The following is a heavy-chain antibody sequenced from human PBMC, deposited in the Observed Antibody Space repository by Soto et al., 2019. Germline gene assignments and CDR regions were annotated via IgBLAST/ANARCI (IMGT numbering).Heavy chain of an antibody. CDR2: IYYSGST. J-gene: IGHJ3*02. CDR3: ARHPLYYYDSSGYYSRFWAFDI. V-gene: IGHV4-59*08. Sequence: PSETLSLTCTVSGVSISSYYWSWIRQPPGKGLEWIGYIYYSGSTNYNPSLKSRVTISVDTSKNQFSLKLSSVTAADTAVYYCARHPLYYYDSSGYYSRFWAFDIWGQGTMVTVSS. CDR1: GVSISSYY. D-gene: IGHD3-22*01.